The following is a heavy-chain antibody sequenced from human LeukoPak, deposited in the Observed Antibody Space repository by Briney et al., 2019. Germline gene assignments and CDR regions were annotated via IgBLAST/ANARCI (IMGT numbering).Heavy chain of an antibody. V-gene: IGHV4-4*07. CDR3: ARGFSRTGYYYFFDY. D-gene: IGHD3/OR15-3a*01. CDR2: VFTSGGT. J-gene: IGHJ4*02. CDR1: GGSISTYY. Sequence: SETLCLTCTVSGGSISTYYWSWIRQPAGKGLEWIGRVFTSGGTNYNPSLESRVTISVDKSKNQFSLRLSSVTGADTAVYYCARGFSRTGYYYFFDYWGQGTLVTVSS.